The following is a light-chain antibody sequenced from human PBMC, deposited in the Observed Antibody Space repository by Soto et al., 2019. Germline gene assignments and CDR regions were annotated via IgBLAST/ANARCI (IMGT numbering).Light chain of an antibody. V-gene: IGKV3-20*01. Sequence: EIVLTQSPGTLSLSPGERATLFCRSSQSVSSNYLAWYQQKPDQAPRLVIYDVSGRATGIPDRFSGSGSGTDFILTISRLEPEDFAVYYCQQYGSSPTFGQGTKVEIK. CDR3: QQYGSSPT. CDR2: DVS. J-gene: IGKJ1*01. CDR1: QSVSSNY.